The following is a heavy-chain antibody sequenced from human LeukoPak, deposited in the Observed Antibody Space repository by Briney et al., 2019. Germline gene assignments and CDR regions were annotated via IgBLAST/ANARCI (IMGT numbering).Heavy chain of an antibody. CDR2: ISDSGGST. CDR1: GITLSNYG. CDR3: ATSPNWNGAEFYFEH. V-gene: IGHV3-23*01. J-gene: IGHJ4*02. Sequence: GGSLRLSCAVSGITLSNYGMSWVRQAPGKGLEWVAGISDSGGSTNNTDSVKGRFTISRDHGKNALYLQMNSLRVEDTAVYFCATSPNWNGAEFYFEHWGPGTLVIVSS. D-gene: IGHD1-1*01.